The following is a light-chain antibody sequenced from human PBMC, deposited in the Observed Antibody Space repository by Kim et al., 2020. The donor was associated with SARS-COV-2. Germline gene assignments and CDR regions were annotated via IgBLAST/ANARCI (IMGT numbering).Light chain of an antibody. CDR1: STNIGGYDY. Sequence: HSITISCAGTSTNIGGYDYVSWYHQHPGKVPQLMIYDVTRRPSGVPDRFSGSKSGSTASLTISWLQAEDEADYYCCSYAGTYTWVFGGGTQLIVL. J-gene: IGLJ3*02. CDR3: CSYAGTYTWV. CDR2: DVT. V-gene: IGLV2-11*01.